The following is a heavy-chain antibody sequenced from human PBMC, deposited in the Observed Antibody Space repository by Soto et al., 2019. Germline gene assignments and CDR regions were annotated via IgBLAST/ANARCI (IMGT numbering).Heavy chain of an antibody. J-gene: IGHJ6*02. CDR1: GFPFNNYA. CDR2: ISYDGSNS. D-gene: IGHD3-16*01. V-gene: IGHV3-30*18. Sequence: QVQLVESGGGVVQPGTSLRLSCAASGFPFNNYAMHWVRQRPGKGLDWVAVISYDGSNSYYSDSVKGRFTVSRDRSKNTLSVQRNSLRVEDTAVYYCAKGILSATCAPYAMDVWGQGTTVTVSS. CDR3: AKGILSATCAPYAMDV.